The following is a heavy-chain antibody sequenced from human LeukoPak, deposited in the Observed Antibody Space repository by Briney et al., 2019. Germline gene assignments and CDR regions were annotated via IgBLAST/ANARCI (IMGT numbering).Heavy chain of an antibody. V-gene: IGHV3-30*02. J-gene: IGHJ4*02. D-gene: IGHD2-15*01. CDR2: IRYDGSNK. CDR3: AKAYKGYCSGGSCYSIPPV. CDR1: GFTFSSYG. Sequence: PGGSLRLSCAASGFTFSSYGMHWVRQAPGKGLELVAFIRYDGSNKYYADSVKGRFTISRDNSKNTLYLQMNSLRAEDTAVYYCAKAYKGYCSGGSCYSIPPVWGQGTLVTVSS.